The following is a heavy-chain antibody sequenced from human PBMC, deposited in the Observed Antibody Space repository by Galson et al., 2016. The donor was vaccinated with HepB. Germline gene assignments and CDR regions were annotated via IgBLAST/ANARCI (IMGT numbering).Heavy chain of an antibody. Sequence: SLRLSCAAPGFTFSSYGMHWVRQAPGKGLEWVAVISYDGSNKYYADSVKGRFTISRDNSKNTLYLQMNSLRAEDTAVYYCAKDRSYGYFGSGGMDVWGQGTTVTVSS. D-gene: IGHD3-10*01. CDR3: AKDRSYGYFGSGGMDV. V-gene: IGHV3-30*18. J-gene: IGHJ6*02. CDR2: ISYDGSNK. CDR1: GFTFSSYG.